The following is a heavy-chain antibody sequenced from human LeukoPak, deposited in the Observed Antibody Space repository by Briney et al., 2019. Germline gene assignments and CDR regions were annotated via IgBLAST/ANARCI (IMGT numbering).Heavy chain of an antibody. D-gene: IGHD3-10*01. J-gene: IGHJ6*03. V-gene: IGHV4-39*01. CDR3: ARHQEGMVRGVLYYMDV. Sequence: SETLSLTCTVSGASISSSDRYWGWIRQPPGKGLEWIGSIYYSGITYHNPSLESRVTISVDTSNNQFSLKMSSVTAAETAVYFCARHQEGMVRGVLYYMDVWGKGTTVIISS. CDR1: GASISSSDRY. CDR2: IYYSGIT.